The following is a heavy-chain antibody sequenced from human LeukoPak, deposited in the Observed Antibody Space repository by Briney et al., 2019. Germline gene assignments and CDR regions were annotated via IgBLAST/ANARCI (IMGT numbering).Heavy chain of an antibody. CDR1: GGSINSSSSYY. CDR3: ASLTMLRGLAWFDP. J-gene: IGHJ5*02. Sequence: SETLSLTCTVSGGSINSSSSYYWGWIRQPPGKGLEWIGSIYYSGSSYYNPSLNSRVTISVDTSKNQFSLKLSSVTAADTAVYYCASLTMLRGLAWFDPWGQGTLVTVSS. D-gene: IGHD3-10*01. V-gene: IGHV4-39*01. CDR2: IYYSGSS.